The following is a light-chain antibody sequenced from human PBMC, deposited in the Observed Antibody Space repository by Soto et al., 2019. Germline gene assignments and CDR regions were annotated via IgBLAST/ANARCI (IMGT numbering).Light chain of an antibody. V-gene: IGLV2-14*01. CDR2: EVS. Sequence: QSVLTQPASVSGSPGQSITISCTGTSTDTGAYDYVSWYQQHPGEGPKVIIYEVSNRPSGVSHRFSGSKSGNTASLTISGLQAEDEADYYCSSYTTTSSRVFGGGTKVIVL. CDR3: SSYTTTSSRV. CDR1: STDTGAYDY. J-gene: IGLJ2*01.